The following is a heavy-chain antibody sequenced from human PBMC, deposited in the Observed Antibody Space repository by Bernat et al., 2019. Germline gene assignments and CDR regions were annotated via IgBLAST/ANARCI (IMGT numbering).Heavy chain of an antibody. J-gene: IGHJ4*02. V-gene: IGHV3-30*18. CDR3: AKEGPSSSWYFLVDY. CDR2: ISYDGSNK. Sequence: QVQLVESGGGVFQPGRSLRLSCAASGFTFSSYGMHWVRQAPGKGLEWVAVISYDGSNKYYADSVKGRFTISRDNSKNTLYLQMNSLRAEDTAVYYCAKEGPSSSWYFLVDYWGQGPLVTVSS. CDR1: GFTFSSYG. D-gene: IGHD6-13*01.